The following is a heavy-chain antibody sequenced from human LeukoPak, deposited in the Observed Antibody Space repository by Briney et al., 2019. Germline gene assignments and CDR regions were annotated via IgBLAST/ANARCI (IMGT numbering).Heavy chain of an antibody. CDR3: ARDPVPTDY. CDR2: ISSSGNTI. Sequence: PGGSLRLSCAASGFTFSSFEMSWVRQAPGKGLEWVSYISSSGNTIYYADSVKGRFTVPRDNAKNSLYLQMNSLRAEDTAVYYCARDPVPTDYWGQGTLVTVSS. V-gene: IGHV3-48*03. J-gene: IGHJ4*02. D-gene: IGHD6-19*01. CDR1: GFTFSSFE.